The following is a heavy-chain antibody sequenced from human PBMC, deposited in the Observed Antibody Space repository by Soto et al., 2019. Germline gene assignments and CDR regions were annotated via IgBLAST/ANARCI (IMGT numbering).Heavy chain of an antibody. D-gene: IGHD6-19*01. Sequence: QVQLVESGGGGVQPGRSLRLSCAASGFTFSSYGMHWVRQAPGKGLEWVAVISYDGSNKYYADSVKGRFTISRDNSKNTLYLQMNSLRAEDTAVYYCAKDQRRQWLVGFFDYWGQGTLVTVSS. V-gene: IGHV3-30*18. J-gene: IGHJ4*02. CDR1: GFTFSSYG. CDR2: ISYDGSNK. CDR3: AKDQRRQWLVGFFDY.